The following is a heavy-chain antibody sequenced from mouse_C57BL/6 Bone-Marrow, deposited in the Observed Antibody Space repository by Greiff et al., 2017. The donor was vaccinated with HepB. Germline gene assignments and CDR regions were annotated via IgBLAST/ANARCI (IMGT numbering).Heavy chain of an antibody. D-gene: IGHD1-1*01. CDR1: GFSLTSYG. V-gene: IGHV2-2*01. J-gene: IGHJ4*01. CDR3: ARNGDYYGSSYAMDY. Sequence: VQLMESGPGLVQPSQSLSITCTVSGFSLTSYGVHWVRQSPGKGLEWLGVIWSGGSTDYNAAFISRLSISKDNSKSQVFFKMNSLQADDTAIYYCARNGDYYGSSYAMDYWGQGTSVTVSS. CDR2: IWSGGST.